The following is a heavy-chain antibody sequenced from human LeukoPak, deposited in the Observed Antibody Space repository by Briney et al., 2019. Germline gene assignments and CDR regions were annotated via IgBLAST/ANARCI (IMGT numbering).Heavy chain of an antibody. CDR3: ASEANSGYIFYY. V-gene: IGHV4-59*01. Sequence: SETLSLTCTVSGGSISSYYWSWIRQPPGKGLEWIGYIYYSGSTNHNPSLKSRVTISIDTSKNQFSLKLSSVTAADTAVYYCASEANSGYIFYYWGQGTLVTVSS. J-gene: IGHJ4*02. CDR1: GGSISSYY. D-gene: IGHD5-12*01. CDR2: IYYSGST.